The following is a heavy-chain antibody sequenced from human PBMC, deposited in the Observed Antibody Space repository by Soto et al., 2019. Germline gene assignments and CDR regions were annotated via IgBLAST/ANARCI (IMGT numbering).Heavy chain of an antibody. D-gene: IGHD6-13*01. CDR3: AGGSAAAGTETSHNDY. CDR2: IYYTGST. CDR1: GGSISSYY. Sequence: QVQLQESGPGLVKPSETLSLTCTVSGGSISSYYWNWIRQPPGKGLEWIGYIYYTGSTNYNPSLKSRVTISVDTSKNQFSLKVSSVTAADTAVYYCAGGSAAAGTETSHNDYWGQGTLVTVSS. J-gene: IGHJ4*02. V-gene: IGHV4-59*01.